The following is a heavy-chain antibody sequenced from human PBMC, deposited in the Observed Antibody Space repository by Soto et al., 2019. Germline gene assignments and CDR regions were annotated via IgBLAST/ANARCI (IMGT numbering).Heavy chain of an antibody. V-gene: IGHV3-7*03. CDR1: GFTFSSYW. CDR2: IKQDGSEK. Sequence: GGSLRLSCAASGFTFSSYWMSWVRQAPGKGLEWVANIKQDGSEKYYVDSVKGRFTISRDNAKNSLYLQMNSLRAEDTAVYYCARGGYRSSWYPYYYYGKDVWGQGTTVTVYS. CDR3: ARGGYRSSWYPYYYYGKDV. D-gene: IGHD6-13*01. J-gene: IGHJ6*02.